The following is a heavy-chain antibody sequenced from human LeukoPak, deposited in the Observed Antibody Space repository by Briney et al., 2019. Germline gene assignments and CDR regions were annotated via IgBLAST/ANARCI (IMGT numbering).Heavy chain of an antibody. V-gene: IGHV3-7*01. J-gene: IGHJ1*01. CDR1: GFTFGRYW. D-gene: IGHD1-14*01. Sequence: GGSPRLSCVASGFTFGRYWMTWVCQTPGKGLECVATMNGDGSQRYYVDSVKDRFTISRDNAKNSLYLQMNGLRDEDTAVYYCADPDVHWGQGTLVTVSS. CDR3: ADPDVH. CDR2: MNGDGSQR.